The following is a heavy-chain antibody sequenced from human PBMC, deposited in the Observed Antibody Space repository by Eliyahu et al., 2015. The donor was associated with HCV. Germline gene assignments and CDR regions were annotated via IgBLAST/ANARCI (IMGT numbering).Heavy chain of an antibody. D-gene: IGHD3-10*01. V-gene: IGHV4-34*01. Sequence: QVQLQQWGAGLLKPSETLSLTCAVYGGSFSGYXWRWXRQPPGKGVGWXWEINHSGSTNYNPSLKSRVTISVDTSKNQFSLKLSSVTAADTAVYYCARGRRITMVRGVFDYWGQGTLVTVSS. CDR2: INHSGST. CDR1: GGSFSGYX. J-gene: IGHJ4*02. CDR3: ARGRRITMVRGVFDY.